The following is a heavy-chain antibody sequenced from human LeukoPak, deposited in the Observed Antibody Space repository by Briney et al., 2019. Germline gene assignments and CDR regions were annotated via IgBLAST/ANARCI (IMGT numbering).Heavy chain of an antibody. D-gene: IGHD6-19*01. J-gene: IGHJ4*02. CDR1: GFTFSSYS. CDR2: ISSSSSYI. Sequence: GGSLRLSCAASGFTFSSYSMNWVRQAPGKGLEWVSSISSSSSYIYYADSVKGRFTISRDNAKNSLYLQMNSLRAEDTAVYYCAREVAVAGPNDYWGQGTLVTVSS. CDR3: AREVAVAGPNDY. V-gene: IGHV3-21*01.